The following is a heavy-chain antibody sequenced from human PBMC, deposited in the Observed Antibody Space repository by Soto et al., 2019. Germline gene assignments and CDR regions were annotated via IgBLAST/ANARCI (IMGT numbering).Heavy chain of an antibody. V-gene: IGHV4-59*01. Sequence: SETLSLTCTVSGGSISSYYWSWIRQPPGKGLEWIGYIYYSGSTNYNPSLKSRVTISVDTSKNQFSLKLSSVTAADTAVYYCARVNDISGYWLNYYYYYYMDVWGKGTTVTVSS. CDR2: IYYSGST. CDR1: GGSISSYY. D-gene: IGHD3-22*01. J-gene: IGHJ6*03. CDR3: ARVNDISGYWLNYYYYYYMDV.